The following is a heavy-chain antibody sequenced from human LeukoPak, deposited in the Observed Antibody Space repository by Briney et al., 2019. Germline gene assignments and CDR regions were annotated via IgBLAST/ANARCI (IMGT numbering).Heavy chain of an antibody. CDR2: IFYSGST. CDR1: GGSISSYY. J-gene: IGHJ4*02. V-gene: IGHV4-59*08. Sequence: SETLSLTCTVSGGSISSYYWSWIRQPPGKGLERIGYIFYSGSTNYNPSLKSRVTMSVDTSKNQFSLKLSSVTAADTAVYYCARHASAMARCYNWGQGALVTSPQ. D-gene: IGHD2-2*01. CDR3: ARHASAMARCYN.